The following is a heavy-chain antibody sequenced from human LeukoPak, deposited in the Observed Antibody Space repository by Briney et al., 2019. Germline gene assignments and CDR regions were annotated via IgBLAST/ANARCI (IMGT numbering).Heavy chain of an antibody. Sequence: PSQTLSLTCAISGVSVSSKSGAWKWLRQSPSRGVEWLGRTYYRSKWSSSYAESVKSRLTISPDTSKNQFSLQLRSVTPEDTAVYYCARSQTGGTFDYWGQGALVTVSS. CDR1: GVSVSSKSGA. CDR3: ARSQTGGTFDY. CDR2: TYYRSKWSS. J-gene: IGHJ4*02. D-gene: IGHD1/OR15-1a*01. V-gene: IGHV6-1*01.